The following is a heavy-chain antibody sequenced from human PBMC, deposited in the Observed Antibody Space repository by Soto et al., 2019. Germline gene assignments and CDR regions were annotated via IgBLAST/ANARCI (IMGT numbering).Heavy chain of an antibody. Sequence: GGSLRLSCAASGFTFSSYWMSWVRQAPGKGLEWVANIKQDGSEKYYVDSVKGRFTISRDNAKNSLYLQMNSLRAEDTAVYYCARDFLGYSSGWFRIFDYWGQGILVTVSS. V-gene: IGHV3-7*03. CDR2: IKQDGSEK. J-gene: IGHJ4*02. CDR3: ARDFLGYSSGWFRIFDY. D-gene: IGHD6-19*01. CDR1: GFTFSSYW.